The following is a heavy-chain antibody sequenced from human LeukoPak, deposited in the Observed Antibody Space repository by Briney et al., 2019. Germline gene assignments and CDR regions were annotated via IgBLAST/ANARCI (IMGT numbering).Heavy chain of an antibody. V-gene: IGHV3-74*01. J-gene: IGHJ4*02. CDR1: GFIFSSYW. Sequence: PGGSLRLSCAASGFIFSSYWMHWVRQAPGKGLVWVSRINTDGSNTRYADSVKGRFTISRDNAKNTLYLQMNSLRAEDTAVYYCARDGYYYDSSGLGWGQGTLVTVSS. CDR2: INTDGSNT. D-gene: IGHD3-22*01. CDR3: ARDGYYYDSSGLG.